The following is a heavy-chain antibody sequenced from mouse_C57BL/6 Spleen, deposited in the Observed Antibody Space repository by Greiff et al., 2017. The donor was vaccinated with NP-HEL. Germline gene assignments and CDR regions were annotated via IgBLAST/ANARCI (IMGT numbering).Heavy chain of an antibody. CDR2: INYDGSST. CDR1: GFTFSDYY. CDR3: ARGIDYGSSYAMDY. Sequence: EVQRVESEGGLVQPGSSMKLSCTASGFTFSDYYMAWVRQVPEKGLEWVANINYDGSSTYYLDSLKSRFIISRDNAKNILYLQMSSLKSEDTATYYCARGIDYGSSYAMDYWGQGTSVTVSS. D-gene: IGHD1-1*01. V-gene: IGHV5-16*01. J-gene: IGHJ4*01.